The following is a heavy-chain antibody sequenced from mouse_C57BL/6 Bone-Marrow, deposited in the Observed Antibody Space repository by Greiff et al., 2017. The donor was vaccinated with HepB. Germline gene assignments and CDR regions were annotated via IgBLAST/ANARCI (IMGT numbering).Heavy chain of an antibody. V-gene: IGHV1-72*01. CDR3: ASITTVGDAMDY. CDR1: GYTFTSYW. D-gene: IGHD1-1*01. J-gene: IGHJ4*01. Sequence: KESCKASGYTFTSYWMHWVKQRPGRGLEWIGRIDPNSGGTKYNEKFKSKATLTVDKPSSTAYMQLSSLTSEDSAVYYCASITTVGDAMDYWGQGTSVTVSS. CDR2: IDPNSGGT.